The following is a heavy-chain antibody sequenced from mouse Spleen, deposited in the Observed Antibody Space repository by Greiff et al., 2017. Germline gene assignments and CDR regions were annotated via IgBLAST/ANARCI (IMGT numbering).Heavy chain of an antibody. CDR2: FYPGSGSI. Sequence: VQRVESGAELVKPGASVKLSCKASGYTFTEYTIHWVKQRSGQGLEWIGWFYPGSGSIKYNEKFKDKATLTADKSSSTVYMELSRLTSEDSAVYFCARHEGRYYYGSYWYFDVWGAGTTVTVSS. D-gene: IGHD1-1*01. J-gene: IGHJ1*01. CDR3: ARHEGRYYYGSYWYFDV. V-gene: IGHV1-62-2*01. CDR1: GYTFTEYT.